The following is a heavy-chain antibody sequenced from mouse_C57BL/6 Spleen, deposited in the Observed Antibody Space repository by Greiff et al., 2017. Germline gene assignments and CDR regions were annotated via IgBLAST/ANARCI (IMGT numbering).Heavy chain of an antibody. J-gene: IGHJ1*03. D-gene: IGHD2-1*01. V-gene: IGHV1-74*01. CDR2: IHPSDSDT. CDR3: AMGGNYGEYFDV. CDR1: GYTFTSYW. Sequence: QVQLQQPGAELVKPGASVQVSCKASGYTFTSYWMHWVKQRPGQGLEWIGRIHPSDSDTNYNQKFKGKATLTVDKSSSTAYMQLSSLTSEDAAVYYCAMGGNYGEYFDVWGTGTTVTVSS.